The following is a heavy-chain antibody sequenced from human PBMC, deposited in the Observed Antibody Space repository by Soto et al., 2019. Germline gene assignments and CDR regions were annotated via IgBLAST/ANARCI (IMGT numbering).Heavy chain of an antibody. CDR1: GFTFINYA. J-gene: IGHJ4*02. CDR3: ATRAFYDTNGYYFYYFDY. Sequence: GSLRLSCAASGFTFINYAMSWVRQAPGKGLEWVSGISGSGDSTYYADSVKGRFTISRDNSKNTLYLQMSSLRAEGTALYYCATRAFYDTNGYYFYYFDYWGQGTLVTV. CDR2: ISGSGDST. V-gene: IGHV3-23*01. D-gene: IGHD3-22*01.